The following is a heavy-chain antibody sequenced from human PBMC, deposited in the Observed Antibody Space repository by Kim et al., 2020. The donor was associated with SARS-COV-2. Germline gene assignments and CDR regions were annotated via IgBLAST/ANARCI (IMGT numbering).Heavy chain of an antibody. CDR2: ISSNGGST. J-gene: IGHJ4*02. CDR1: GFTFSSYA. V-gene: IGHV3-64*01. CDR3: ARGADSSGYLLDY. D-gene: IGHD3-22*01. Sequence: GGSLRLSCAASGFTFSSYAMHWVRQAPGKGLEYVSAISSNGGSTYYANSVKGRFTISRDNSKNTLYLQMGSLRAEDMAVYYCARGADSSGYLLDYWGQGTLVTVSS.